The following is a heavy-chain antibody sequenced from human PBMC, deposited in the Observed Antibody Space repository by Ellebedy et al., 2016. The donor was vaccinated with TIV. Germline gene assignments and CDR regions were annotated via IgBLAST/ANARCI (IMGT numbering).Heavy chain of an antibody. J-gene: IGHJ4*02. V-gene: IGHV4-4*02. Sequence: MPSETLSLTCAVSGGSISSSNWWSWVRQPPGKGLEWIGEIYHSGRTNYNPSLKSRVTISVDKSKNQFSLKLSSVTAADTAVYYCARKDTAMVAFDYWGQGTLVTVSS. CDR2: IYHSGRT. CDR3: ARKDTAMVAFDY. D-gene: IGHD5-18*01. CDR1: GGSISSSNW.